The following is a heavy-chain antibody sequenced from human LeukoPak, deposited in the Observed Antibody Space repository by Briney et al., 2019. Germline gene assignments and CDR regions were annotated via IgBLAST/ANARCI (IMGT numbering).Heavy chain of an antibody. CDR3: ARPMRGMVRKNYYMDV. CDR1: GASMSSGSYY. CDR2: IYHSGST. J-gene: IGHJ6*03. Sequence: PSQTLSLTCTVSGASMSSGSYYWGWIRQPPGKGLEWIGSIYHSGSTYYNPSLKSRVTISVDTSKNQFSLKLSSVTAADTAVYYCARPMRGMVRKNYYMDVWGKGTTVTISS. V-gene: IGHV4-39*07. D-gene: IGHD3-10*01.